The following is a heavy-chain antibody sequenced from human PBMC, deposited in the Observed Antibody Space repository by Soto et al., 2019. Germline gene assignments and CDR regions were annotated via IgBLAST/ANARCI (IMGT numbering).Heavy chain of an antibody. D-gene: IGHD4-17*01. CDR3: ESVTETTTSYHY. CDR1: GGTFSSYT. J-gene: IGHJ4*02. V-gene: IGHV1-69*02. CDR2: IIAILGIA. Sequence: QVQLVQSGAEVKKPGSSVKVSCKASGGTFSSYTISWVRQAPGQGLEWMGRIIAILGIANYAQKFQDRVTITADKSTSTAYMELSSLRSEDTAMYYCESVTETTTSYHYWGQGTLVTVSS.